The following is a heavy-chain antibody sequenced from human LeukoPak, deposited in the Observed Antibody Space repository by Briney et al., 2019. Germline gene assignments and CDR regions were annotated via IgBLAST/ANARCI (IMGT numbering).Heavy chain of an antibody. V-gene: IGHV1-69*04. D-gene: IGHD3-10*01. CDR2: IIPILGIA. CDR1: GGTFSSYA. J-gene: IGHJ5*02. Sequence: EASVKVSCKASGGTFSSYAISWVRQAPGQGLEWMGRIIPILGIANYAQKFQGRVTITADKSTSTAYMELSSLRSEDTAVYYCARVYGSGSSYWFDPWGQGTLVTVSS. CDR3: ARVYGSGSSYWFDP.